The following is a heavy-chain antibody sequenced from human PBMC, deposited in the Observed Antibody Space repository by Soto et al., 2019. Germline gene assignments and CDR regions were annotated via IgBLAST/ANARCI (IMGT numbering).Heavy chain of an antibody. V-gene: IGHV4-30-4*01. CDR2: IFSSGTT. J-gene: IGHJ6*02. D-gene: IGHD3-16*01. CDR1: GDSSSSGNKY. Sequence: NPSETLSLTCTVSGDSSSSGNKYWIWIRHPPGKGLEWIGYIFSSGTTYYNPSLKSRLTMSLDASQNQFSLKLNSLTDADTAVYFCARVPSPFDYYYAMDVWGQGTTVTVSS. CDR3: ARVPSPFDYYYAMDV.